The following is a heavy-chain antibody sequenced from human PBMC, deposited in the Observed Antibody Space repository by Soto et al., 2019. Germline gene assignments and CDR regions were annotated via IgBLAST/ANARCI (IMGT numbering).Heavy chain of an antibody. V-gene: IGHV3-23*01. CDR1: GFTFSDYA. Sequence: GESLKISCAASGFTFSDYAMSWVRQAPGKGLEWVSSISSGGGSPYYADSVKGRFTISRNNSKNTLFLQMNSLRAEDTAVYYCAKGDGRIVPRHFDYWGQGTLVTVSS. CDR2: ISSGGGSP. CDR3: AKGDGRIVPRHFDY. J-gene: IGHJ4*02. D-gene: IGHD1-26*01.